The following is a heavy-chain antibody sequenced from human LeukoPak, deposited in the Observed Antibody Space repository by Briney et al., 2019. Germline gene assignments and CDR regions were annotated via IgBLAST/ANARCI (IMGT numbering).Heavy chain of an antibody. D-gene: IGHD2-15*01. CDR1: GFTFKSYA. V-gene: IGHV3-23*01. CDR3: ARQLGYCSDGTCYFDA. Sequence: PGGSLRLSCAASGFTFKSYAMSWVRQAPGKGLEWVSALSGSGGSPYDADAVKGRFIISRDNSKNTLYLQMNSLRAEYTAIYYCARQLGYCSDGTCYFDAWGQGTLVTVTS. J-gene: IGHJ4*02. CDR2: LSGSGGSP.